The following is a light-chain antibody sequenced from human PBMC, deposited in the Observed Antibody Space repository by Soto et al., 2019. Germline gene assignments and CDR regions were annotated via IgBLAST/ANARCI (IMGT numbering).Light chain of an antibody. V-gene: IGKV3-20*01. J-gene: IGKJ1*01. CDR1: QRVSSGY. Sequence: EMVLTQSPGTRSLSPGERATLSCRASQRVSSGYLAWYQQKPGQGPRLLIYGASSRATGIPDRFSGSGSGTDFTLTISRLEPEDFAVYYCQQYGTSRAFGQGTKVEIK. CDR3: QQYGTSRA. CDR2: GAS.